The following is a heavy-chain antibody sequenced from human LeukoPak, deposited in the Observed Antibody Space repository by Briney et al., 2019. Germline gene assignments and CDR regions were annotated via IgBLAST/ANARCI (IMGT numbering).Heavy chain of an antibody. V-gene: IGHV4-59*08. Sequence: SETLSLTCTVSGGSISSYYWSWIRQPPGKGLEWIGYIYYSGSTNYNPSLKSRVTISVDTSKNQFSLKLSSVTAADTAVYYCARHESWGYYFDYWGQGTLVTVSS. J-gene: IGHJ4*02. CDR1: GGSISSYY. CDR3: ARHESWGYYFDY. CDR2: IYYSGST. D-gene: IGHD7-27*01.